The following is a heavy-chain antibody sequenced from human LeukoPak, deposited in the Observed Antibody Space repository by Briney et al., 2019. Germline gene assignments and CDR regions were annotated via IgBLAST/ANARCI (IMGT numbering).Heavy chain of an antibody. J-gene: IGHJ5*02. CDR3: AREDSSGWGRNWFDP. D-gene: IGHD6-19*01. Sequence: GASVKVSCKASGYTFTSYGISWVRQAPGQGLEWMGWISAYSGNTNYAQKLQGRVTMTTDTSTSAAYMELRSLRSDDTAVYYCAREDSSGWGRNWFDPWGQGTLVTVSS. CDR2: ISAYSGNT. V-gene: IGHV1-18*01. CDR1: GYTFTSYG.